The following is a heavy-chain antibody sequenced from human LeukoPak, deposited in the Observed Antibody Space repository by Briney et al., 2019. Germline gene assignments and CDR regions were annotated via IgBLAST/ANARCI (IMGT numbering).Heavy chain of an antibody. Sequence: GGSLRLSCAASGFTFSSYAMHWVRQAPGQGLDSVSAISSNGGSTYYADSVKGRFTISRDNSKNTLYLQMGSLRAEDMAVYYCARRGSYYGDSMDYWGQGTLVTVTS. CDR1: GFTFSSYA. CDR3: ARRGSYYGDSMDY. V-gene: IGHV3-64*02. D-gene: IGHD1-26*01. J-gene: IGHJ4*02. CDR2: ISSNGGST.